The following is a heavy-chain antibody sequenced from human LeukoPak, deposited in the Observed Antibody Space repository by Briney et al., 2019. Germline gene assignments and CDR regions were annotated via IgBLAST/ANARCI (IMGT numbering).Heavy chain of an antibody. J-gene: IGHJ1*01. CDR1: VFTVSSNY. CDR2: IYSGGDT. V-gene: IGHV3-53*01. Sequence: GGSLRLSCAASVFTVSSNYMMGWFSQAPRKGLVWGSGIYSGGDTYYGDSVKGRFTISRDNSNNTLYLQMNSLRAEDTAVYYCASSYFDNRGSGYFQHWGQGTLVTVSS. CDR3: ASSYFDNRGSGYFQH. D-gene: IGHD3-22*01.